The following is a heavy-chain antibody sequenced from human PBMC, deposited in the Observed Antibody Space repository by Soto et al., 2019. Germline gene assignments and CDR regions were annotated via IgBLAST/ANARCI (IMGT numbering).Heavy chain of an antibody. V-gene: IGHV4-4*02. Sequence: SETLSLTCAVSSGSIDNVYWWSWVRHSPGKGLEWIGETSHDGVTNYNPSLEGRVTISIDKSKNQFYLDLNSVTAADTAVYYCAREGLTGTIGLYYYYGMDVWGQGTTVTVS. CDR2: TSHDGVT. J-gene: IGHJ6*02. CDR1: SGSIDNVYW. CDR3: AREGLTGTIGLYYYYGMDV. D-gene: IGHD1-7*01.